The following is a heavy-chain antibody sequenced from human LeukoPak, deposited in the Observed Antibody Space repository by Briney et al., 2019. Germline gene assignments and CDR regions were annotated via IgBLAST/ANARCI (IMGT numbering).Heavy chain of an antibody. CDR1: GFTFSSYW. CDR3: ARDIRGSTSWYGLDY. V-gene: IGHV3-43D*03. Sequence: PGGSLRLSCAASGFTFSSYWMSWVRQAPGKGLEWVSLISWDGGSTHYADSVKGRFTISRDNSKNSLYLQMNSLRAEDTALYYCARDIRGSTSWYGLDYWGQGTLVTVSS. J-gene: IGHJ4*02. D-gene: IGHD6-13*01. CDR2: ISWDGGST.